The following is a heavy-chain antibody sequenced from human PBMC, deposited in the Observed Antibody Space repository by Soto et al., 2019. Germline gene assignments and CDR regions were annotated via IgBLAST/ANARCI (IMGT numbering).Heavy chain of an antibody. CDR3: AKGSIVVVVAAFDY. D-gene: IGHD2-15*01. CDR2: ISGSGGST. J-gene: IGHJ4*02. V-gene: IGHV3-23*01. Sequence: GGSLRLSCAASGFTFNSYAMTWVRQAPGKGLEWVSAISGSGGSTYYADSVKGRFTISRDNSKNTLYLQMNSLRAEDTAVYYCAKGSIVVVVAAFDYWGQGTLVTVSS. CDR1: GFTFNSYA.